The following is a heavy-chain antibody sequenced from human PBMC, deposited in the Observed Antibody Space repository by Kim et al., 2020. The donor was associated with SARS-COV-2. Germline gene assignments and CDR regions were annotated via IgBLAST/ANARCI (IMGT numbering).Heavy chain of an antibody. J-gene: IGHJ6*02. V-gene: IGHV1-3*01. CDR2: INAGNGNT. CDR3: ASESGTTVTTPPYYYYGMDV. D-gene: IGHD4-17*01. CDR1: GYTFTSYA. Sequence: ASVKVSCKASGYTFTSYAMHWVRQAPGQRLEWMGWINAGNGNTKYSQKFQGRVTITRDTSASTAYMELSSLRSEDTAVYYCASESGTTVTTPPYYYYGMDVWGQGTTVTVSS.